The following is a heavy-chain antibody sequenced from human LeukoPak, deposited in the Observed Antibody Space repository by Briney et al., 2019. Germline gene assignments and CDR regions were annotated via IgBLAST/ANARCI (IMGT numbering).Heavy chain of an antibody. D-gene: IGHD6-13*01. CDR3: ARGSQVGRAAAAFDY. Sequence: SETLSLTCTVSGGSIISYYWSWIRQPPGKGLEWIGYMYYSGRTHYNPPLKSRVTILVDTSNNQFSLRLTSVTAADTAVYYCARGSQVGRAAAAFDYWGQGALVTVSS. J-gene: IGHJ4*02. V-gene: IGHV4-59*08. CDR2: MYYSGRT. CDR1: GGSIISYY.